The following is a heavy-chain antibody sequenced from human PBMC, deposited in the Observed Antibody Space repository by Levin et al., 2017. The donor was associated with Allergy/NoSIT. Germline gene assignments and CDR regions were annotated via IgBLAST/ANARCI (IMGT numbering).Heavy chain of an antibody. D-gene: IGHD5-18*01. Sequence: ASVKVSCKASGXXXSSYGISRGRQAPGQGLEWMGWISAYNGNTNYAQKLQGRVTMTTDTSTSTAYMELRSLRSDDTAVYYCAREEVDVDTAIAIDYWGQGTLVTVSS. CDR2: ISAYNGNT. J-gene: IGHJ4*02. V-gene: IGHV1-18*01. CDR1: GXXXSSYG. CDR3: AREEVDVDTAIAIDY.